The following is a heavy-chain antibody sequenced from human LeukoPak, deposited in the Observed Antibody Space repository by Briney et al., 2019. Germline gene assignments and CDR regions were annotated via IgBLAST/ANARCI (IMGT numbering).Heavy chain of an antibody. CDR2: ISGSGGST. J-gene: IGHJ6*02. Sequence: PGGSLRLSCAASGFAFNTYSMNWVRQAPGKGLEWVSGISGSGGSTYYANSVKGRLTISRDNSKNTLYLQMNSLRVEDMAVYYCAKEILPTTVTTSGGMDVWGQGTTVTVSS. CDR3: AKEILPTTVTTSGGMDV. D-gene: IGHD4-17*01. CDR1: GFAFNTYS. V-gene: IGHV3-23*01.